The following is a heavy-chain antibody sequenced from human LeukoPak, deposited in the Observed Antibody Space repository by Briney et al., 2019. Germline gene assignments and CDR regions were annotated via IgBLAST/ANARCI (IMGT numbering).Heavy chain of an antibody. D-gene: IGHD5-12*01. J-gene: IGHJ4*02. V-gene: IGHV4-61*02. CDR1: GGSISSGSFY. CDR2: IHTSGST. CDR3: ARDLRIGAYDY. Sequence: SETLSLTCTVSGGSISSGSFYWSWIRQPAGKGLEWIGRIHTSGSTKYNPSLKSRVTISVDTSKNQFSLKLSSVTAADTAVYYCARDLRIGAYDYWGQGTLVTVSS.